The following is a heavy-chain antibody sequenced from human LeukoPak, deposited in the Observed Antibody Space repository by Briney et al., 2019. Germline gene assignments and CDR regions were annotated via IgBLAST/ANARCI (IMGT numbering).Heavy chain of an antibody. V-gene: IGHV4-34*01. J-gene: IGHJ4*02. CDR3: ARISAVAGRAGDY. D-gene: IGHD6-19*01. CDR2: IYHSGST. Sequence: PSETLSLTCAVYGGSFSGYYWSWIRQPPGKGLEWIGEIYHSGSTNYNPSLKSRVTISVDTSKNQFSLKLSSVTAADTAVYYCARISAVAGRAGDYWGQGTLVTVSS. CDR1: GGSFSGYY.